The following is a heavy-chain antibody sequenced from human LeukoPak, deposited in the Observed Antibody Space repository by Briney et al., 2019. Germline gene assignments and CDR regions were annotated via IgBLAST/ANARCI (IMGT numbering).Heavy chain of an antibody. Sequence: ASETLSLTCIVSGGSFSSRNYNWDWVRQPPGERLEWIGSIYYSGSTFYNPSLKSRVTISVDTSKSQLSLKLSSVTAADTAVYYCARVLRGSSGWTPFDFWGQGTLVTVSS. V-gene: IGHV4-39*01. D-gene: IGHD6-19*01. J-gene: IGHJ4*02. CDR3: ARVLRGSSGWTPFDF. CDR2: IYYSGST. CDR1: GGSFSSRNYN.